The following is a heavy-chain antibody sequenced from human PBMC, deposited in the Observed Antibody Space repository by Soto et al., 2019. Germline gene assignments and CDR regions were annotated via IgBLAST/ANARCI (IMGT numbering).Heavy chain of an antibody. CDR3: ARGGKNSYGMDV. Sequence: PGGSLRLSCAASGFSFSSYGMHWVRQAPDKGLEWVANIWYNGKNKYYADSVKGRFTISRDNSKNTSYLQMNSLRAEDTAVYFCARGGKNSYGMDVWGQGTTVTDSS. D-gene: IGHD3-16*01. V-gene: IGHV3-33*01. J-gene: IGHJ6*02. CDR1: GFSFSSYG. CDR2: IWYNGKNK.